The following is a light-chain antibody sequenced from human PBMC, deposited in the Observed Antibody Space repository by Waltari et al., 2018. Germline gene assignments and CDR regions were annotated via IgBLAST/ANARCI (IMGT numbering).Light chain of an antibody. CDR1: PSLLYNSNNKNY. CDR3: QQYYTAPYT. J-gene: IGKJ2*01. V-gene: IGKV4-1*01. CDR2: WAS. Sequence: DIVMTQSPDSLAVSPGEKAPINCNSNPSLLYNSNNKNYLAWYQQKPGQPLKLFFYWASSRESGVPDRFSGSGSGTDFTLTIGSLQAEDVAVYYCQQYYTAPYTFGQGTKLEIK.